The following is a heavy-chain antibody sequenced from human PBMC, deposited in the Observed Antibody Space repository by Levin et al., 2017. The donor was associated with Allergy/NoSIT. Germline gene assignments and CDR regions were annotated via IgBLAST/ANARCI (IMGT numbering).Heavy chain of an antibody. J-gene: IGHJ6*02. CDR3: ARSVPRGYSYNGGMDV. CDR2: IKQDGSEK. Sequence: LSLTCAASGFTFSSYWMSWVRQAPGKGLEWVANIKQDGSEKYYVDSVKGRFTISRDNAKNSLYLQMNSLRAEDTAVYYCARSVPRGYSYNGGMDVWGQGTTVTVSS. CDR1: GFTFSSYW. V-gene: IGHV3-7*01. D-gene: IGHD5-18*01.